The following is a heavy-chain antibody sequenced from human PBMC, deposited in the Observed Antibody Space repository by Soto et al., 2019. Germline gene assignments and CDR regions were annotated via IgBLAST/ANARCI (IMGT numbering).Heavy chain of an antibody. CDR2: ISSSSSYI. D-gene: IGHD3-22*01. Sequence: PGGSLTLSCAASGFTFSSYSMNWVRQAPGKGLEWVSSISSSSSYIYYADSVKGRFTISRDNAKNSLYLQMNSLRAEDTAVYYCARDPPSITMIVGELDYWGQGTLVTVSS. CDR1: GFTFSSYS. J-gene: IGHJ4*02. V-gene: IGHV3-21*01. CDR3: ARDPPSITMIVGELDY.